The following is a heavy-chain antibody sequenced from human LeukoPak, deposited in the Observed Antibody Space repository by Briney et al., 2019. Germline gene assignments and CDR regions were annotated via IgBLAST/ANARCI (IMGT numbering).Heavy chain of an antibody. Sequence: ASVKVSCKASGYTFTSYDMHWVRQAPGQGLEWMGLINPTGGSTGYAQKFQGRVTMTRDMSTSTAYMELRSLRSDDTAAYYCARDAVGAAEGFDPWGQGTLVTVSS. D-gene: IGHD6-13*01. CDR1: GYTFTSYD. CDR3: ARDAVGAAEGFDP. CDR2: INPTGGST. V-gene: IGHV1-46*01. J-gene: IGHJ5*02.